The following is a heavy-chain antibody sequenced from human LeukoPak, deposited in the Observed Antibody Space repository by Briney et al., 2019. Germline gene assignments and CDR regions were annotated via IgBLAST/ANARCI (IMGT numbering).Heavy chain of an antibody. CDR1: GGSFSGYY. V-gene: IGHV4-34*01. Sequence: SETLSLTCAVYGGSFSGYYWSWVRQPPGKGLEWIGEINHSGSTNYNPSLKSRVTISVDTSKNQFSLKLSSVTAADTAVYYCARGYSSSWYRFDYWGQGTLVTVSS. J-gene: IGHJ4*02. D-gene: IGHD6-13*01. CDR2: INHSGST. CDR3: ARGYSSSWYRFDY.